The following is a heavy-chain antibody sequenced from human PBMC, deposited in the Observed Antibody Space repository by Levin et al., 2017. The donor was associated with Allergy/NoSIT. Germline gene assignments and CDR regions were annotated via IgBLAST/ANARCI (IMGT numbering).Heavy chain of an antibody. CDR2: IYPDDSDV. CDR1: GYTFNTYW. J-gene: IGHJ4*02. Sequence: GESLKISCQASGYTFNTYWLAWVRQLLGKGLDWMAIIYPDDSDVRYNPSFEGQVIVSADKSIKTAYLQWTSLTASDSAIYFCARWGGLSRERGFDYWGQGTLVTVSS. V-gene: IGHV5-51*01. D-gene: IGHD3-16*01. CDR3: ARWGGLSRERGFDY.